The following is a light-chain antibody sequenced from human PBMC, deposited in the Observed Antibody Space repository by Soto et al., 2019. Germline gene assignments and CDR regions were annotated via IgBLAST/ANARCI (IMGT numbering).Light chain of an antibody. J-gene: IGLJ1*01. V-gene: IGLV2-14*03. CDR2: DVF. CDR1: SSDVGTYNH. Sequence: QSALTQPASVSGSPGQSITISCTGTSSDVGTYNHVSWYQQHPGKAPQLIIYDVFNRPSGLSDRFSASKSGNTASLTISGLQAEDEAEYYCCSFTTRSTLVCGTGTKLTVL. CDR3: CSFTTRSTLV.